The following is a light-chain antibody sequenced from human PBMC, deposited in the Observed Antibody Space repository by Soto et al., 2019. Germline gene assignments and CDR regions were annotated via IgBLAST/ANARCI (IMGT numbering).Light chain of an antibody. CDR3: QQRSNWPPSIT. J-gene: IGKJ5*01. Sequence: EIVLTRSPGTLSLSRGERATLSWRASQSVSSSYLAWYQQKPGQAPRLLIYDASNRATGIPARFSGSGSGTDFTLTISSLEPEDFAVYYCQQRSNWPPSITFGQGTRLEIK. CDR1: QSVSSSY. V-gene: IGKV3D-20*02. CDR2: DAS.